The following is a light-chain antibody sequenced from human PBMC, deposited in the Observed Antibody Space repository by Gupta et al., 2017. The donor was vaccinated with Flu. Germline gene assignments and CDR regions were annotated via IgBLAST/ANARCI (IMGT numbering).Light chain of an antibody. J-gene: IGKJ3*01. CDR2: DAS. Sequence: AIQLAQSPSSLSASVGDRVTITCRTSQGISNAVAWYQQKPGKAPKLLIYDASRLHSGVSSRCSGSGSGTDFTLTITSLQPEDFATYYCKQFNTFGPGTRVDI. V-gene: IGKV1-13*02. CDR1: QGISNA. CDR3: KQFNT.